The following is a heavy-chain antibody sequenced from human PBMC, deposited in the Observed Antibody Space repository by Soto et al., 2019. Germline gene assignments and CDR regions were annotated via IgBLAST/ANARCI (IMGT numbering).Heavy chain of an antibody. CDR2: IYWDDDK. Sequence: QITLKESGPTLVKPTQTLTLTCTFSGFSLSTRGVGVGWIRQPPGKALEWLALIYWDDDKRYSPSLKSRLTITQYTSKNRAGLTRTNMDPVETATYYFAQTAWQLDRHWFDPLGQGTLVTVSS. CDR3: AQTAWQLDRHWFDP. J-gene: IGHJ5*02. D-gene: IGHD3-3*01. V-gene: IGHV2-5*02. CDR1: GFSLSTRGVG.